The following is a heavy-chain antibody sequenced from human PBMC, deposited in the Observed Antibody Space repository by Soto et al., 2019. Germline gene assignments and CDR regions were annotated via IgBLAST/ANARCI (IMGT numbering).Heavy chain of an antibody. V-gene: IGHV1-69*02. CDR2: IIPILGIA. J-gene: IGHJ4*02. Sequence: QVQLVQSGAEVKKPGSSVKVSCKASGGTFSSYTISWVRQAPGQGLEWMGRIIPILGIANYAQKFQGRVTITADKSTSTAYMELSSLGSEDTAVYYCARAPRGYSSGWDAIDYWGQGTLVTVSS. CDR1: GGTFSSYT. CDR3: ARAPRGYSSGWDAIDY. D-gene: IGHD6-19*01.